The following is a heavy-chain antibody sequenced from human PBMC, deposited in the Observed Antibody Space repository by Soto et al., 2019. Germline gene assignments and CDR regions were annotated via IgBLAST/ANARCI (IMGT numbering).Heavy chain of an antibody. CDR2: IYSSGST. V-gene: IGHV4-31*03. D-gene: IGHD2-15*01. CDR1: GGSISSGGYY. Sequence: QVQLQESGPGLVKPSQTLSLTGTVSGGSISSGGYYWSWIRQHPGKGLEWIGYIYSSGSTYHNPSVKSRGTISVDTSKNQFSLKLSSVTASDTAVYYWAREVAATPTYYGLDVWGQGNTVTVSS. J-gene: IGHJ6*02. CDR3: AREVAATPTYYGLDV.